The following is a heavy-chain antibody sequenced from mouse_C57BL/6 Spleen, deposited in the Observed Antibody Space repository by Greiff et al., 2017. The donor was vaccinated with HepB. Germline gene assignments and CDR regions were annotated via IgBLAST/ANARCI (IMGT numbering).Heavy chain of an antibody. D-gene: IGHD1-1*01. V-gene: IGHV1-54*01. CDR3: ARRYYGSSYYAMDY. J-gene: IGHJ4*01. CDR2: INPGSGGT. CDR1: GYAFTNYL. Sequence: VQLKESGAELVRPGTSVKVSCKASGYAFTNYLIEWVKQRPGQGLEWIGVINPGSGGTNYNEKFKGKATLTADKSSSTAYMQLSSLTSEDSAVYFCARRYYGSSYYAMDYWGQGTSVTVSS.